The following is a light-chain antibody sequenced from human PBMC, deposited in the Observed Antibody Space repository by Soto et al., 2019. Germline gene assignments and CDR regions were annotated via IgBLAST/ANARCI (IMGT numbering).Light chain of an antibody. Sequence: QTVVTQPPSVSGAPGQRVTISCTGSSSNTGTNYDVHWYQQLPGTAPKLLIYGNSNRPSGVPDRFSGSKSGTSASLAITGLQAEDEADYYCQSYDSRLRVFGGGTKLTLL. V-gene: IGLV1-40*01. CDR2: GNS. CDR1: SSNTGTNYD. J-gene: IGLJ2*01. CDR3: QSYDSRLRV.